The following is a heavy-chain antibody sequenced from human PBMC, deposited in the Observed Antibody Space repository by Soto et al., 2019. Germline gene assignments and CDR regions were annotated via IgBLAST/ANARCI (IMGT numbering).Heavy chain of an antibody. CDR3: AKDKGYYYRAGSSPQYDAFDI. Sequence: EVQLLESGGGLVQPGGSLRLSCAASGFTFSSYAMSWVRQAPGKGLEWVSAISGSGGSTYYADSVKGRFTISRDNSKNTLYLQMNSLRAEDTAVYYCAKDKGYYYRAGSSPQYDAFDIWGQGTMVTVSS. J-gene: IGHJ3*02. CDR2: ISGSGGST. V-gene: IGHV3-23*01. D-gene: IGHD3-10*01. CDR1: GFTFSSYA.